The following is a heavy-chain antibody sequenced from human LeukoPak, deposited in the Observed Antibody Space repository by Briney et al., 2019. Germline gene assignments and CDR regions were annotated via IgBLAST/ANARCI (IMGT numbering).Heavy chain of an antibody. Sequence: ASVKVSCKASGYTFTNFGISWVRQAPGQGLEWMGWTSTYNGNTNYAQKLQGRLTVTTDTSTTTAYMELRSLRSDDTAVYYCARDYYGSGTYPYFDFWGQGTLVTVSS. CDR2: TSTYNGNT. CDR3: ARDYYGSGTYPYFDF. J-gene: IGHJ4*02. V-gene: IGHV1-18*01. D-gene: IGHD3-10*01. CDR1: GYTFTNFG.